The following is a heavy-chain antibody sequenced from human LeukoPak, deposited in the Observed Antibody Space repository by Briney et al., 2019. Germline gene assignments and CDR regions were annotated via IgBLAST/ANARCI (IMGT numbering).Heavy chain of an antibody. D-gene: IGHD4-17*01. Sequence: GGSLRLSCAASGFTFSSYSMNWVRQAPGKGLEWVPSISSSSSYIYYADSVKGRFTISRGNAKNSLYLQMNSLRAEDTAVYYCAALRVTTPFDYWGQGTLVTVSS. CDR3: AALRVTTPFDY. CDR2: ISSSSSYI. CDR1: GFTFSSYS. J-gene: IGHJ4*02. V-gene: IGHV3-21*01.